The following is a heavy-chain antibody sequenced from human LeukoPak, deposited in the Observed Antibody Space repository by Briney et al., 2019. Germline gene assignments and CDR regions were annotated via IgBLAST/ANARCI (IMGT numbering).Heavy chain of an antibody. CDR2: AYYRSKWFI. CDR1: GDSVSGSPAV. J-gene: IGHJ4*02. V-gene: IGHV6-1*01. CDR3: ARGAVRGGTNFDY. Sequence: SQTLSLTCAISGDSVSGSPAVWNWIRQSPSRGLEWLGRAYYRSKWFIDYALSVKGPITITPDTSKNQFSLQLNSVTAEDTAVYYCARGAVRGGTNFDYWGQGTLATVSS. D-gene: IGHD3-10*01.